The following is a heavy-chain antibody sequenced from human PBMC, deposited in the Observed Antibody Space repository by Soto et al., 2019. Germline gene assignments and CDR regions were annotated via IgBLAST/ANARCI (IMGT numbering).Heavy chain of an antibody. CDR2: IYPGDSDT. D-gene: IGHD2-2*01. J-gene: IGHJ4*02. Sequence: PGESLKISCKGSGYNFTRFWIGWVRQMPGKGLEWMGIIYPGDSDTRYSPSFQGQVTISADKSISTAYLQWSSLKASDTAMYYCATRYDRRCGSDSCSLLPYFDYWGQGTLVTVSS. CDR3: ATRYDRRCGSDSCSLLPYFDY. CDR1: GYNFTRFW. V-gene: IGHV5-51*01.